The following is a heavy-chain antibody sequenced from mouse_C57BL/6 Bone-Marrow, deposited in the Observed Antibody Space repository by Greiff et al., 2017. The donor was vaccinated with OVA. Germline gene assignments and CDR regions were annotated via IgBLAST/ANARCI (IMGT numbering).Heavy chain of an antibody. J-gene: IGHJ2*01. CDR3: ARHGDGYPFDY. V-gene: IGHV5-6*01. Sequence: EVQGVESGGDLVKPGGSLKLSCAASGFTFSSYGMSWVRQTPDKRLEWVATLSSGGSYTYYPDSVKGRFTISRDNAKNTLYLQMSSLKSEDTAMYYCARHGDGYPFDYWGQGTTLTVSS. CDR2: LSSGGSYT. CDR1: GFTFSSYG. D-gene: IGHD2-3*01.